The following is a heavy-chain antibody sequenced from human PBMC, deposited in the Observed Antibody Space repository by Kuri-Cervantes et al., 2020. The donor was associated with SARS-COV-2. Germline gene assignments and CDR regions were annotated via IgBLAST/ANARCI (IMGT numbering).Heavy chain of an antibody. Sequence: GGSLRLSCAASGFTFGSYAMSWVRQAPGKGLEWVSAISCSGGSTYYADSVKGRFTISRDNSKNTLYLQMNSLRAEDTAVYYCANPTGHYYYGMDVWGQGTTVTVSS. CDR3: ANPTGHYYYGMDV. CDR2: ISCSGGST. V-gene: IGHV3-23*01. J-gene: IGHJ6*02. CDR1: GFTFGSYA.